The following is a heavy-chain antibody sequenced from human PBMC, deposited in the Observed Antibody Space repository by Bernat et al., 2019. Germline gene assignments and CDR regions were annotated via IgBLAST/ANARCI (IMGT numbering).Heavy chain of an antibody. CDR2: ISPNGSSK. V-gene: IGHV3-30-3*01. CDR3: ARDPNSGYPNYFDY. D-gene: IGHD5-12*01. Sequence: QVQLVESGGGVVQPGRSLRLSCAASGFTFSTSVLHWVRQAPGKGLEWVTLISPNGSSKQYADSVRGRFTISRDNSKNTLYLQMNSLRAEDTAVYYCARDPNSGYPNYFDYWGQGTLVTVSS. CDR1: GFTFSTSV. J-gene: IGHJ4*02.